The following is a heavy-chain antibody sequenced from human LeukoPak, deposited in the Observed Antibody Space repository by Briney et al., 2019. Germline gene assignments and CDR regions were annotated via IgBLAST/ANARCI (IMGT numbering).Heavy chain of an antibody. CDR3: AKDLIVSGTATILDY. V-gene: IGHV3-30*18. Sequence: GGSLRLSCAASGFTFGSYGMHWVRQAPGKGLEWVAVISYDASYENYAGSVKGRFTISRDNSKNTLYLQMNSLRAEDTAVYYCAKDLIVSGTATILDYWGQGTPVTVSS. J-gene: IGHJ4*02. D-gene: IGHD5-24*01. CDR1: GFTFGSYG. CDR2: ISYDASYE.